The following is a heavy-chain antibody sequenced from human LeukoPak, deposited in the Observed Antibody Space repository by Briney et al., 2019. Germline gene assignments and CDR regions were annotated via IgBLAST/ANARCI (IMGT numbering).Heavy chain of an antibody. D-gene: IGHD3-3*01. V-gene: IGHV3-23*01. CDR3: AKDPSIFGVVINTLFDY. J-gene: IGHJ4*02. CDR2: ISGSGGST. CDR1: GFTFSSYA. Sequence: SGGSLRLSCAASGFTFSSYAMSWIRQAPGKGLEWVSAISGSGGSTYYADSVKGRFTISRDNSKNTLYLQMNSLRAEDTAVYYCAKDPSIFGVVINTLFDYWGQGTLVTVSS.